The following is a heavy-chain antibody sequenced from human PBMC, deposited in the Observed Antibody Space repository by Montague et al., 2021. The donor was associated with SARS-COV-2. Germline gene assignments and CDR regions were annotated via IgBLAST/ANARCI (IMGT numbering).Heavy chain of an antibody. V-gene: IGHV3-74*01. J-gene: IGHJ4*02. CDR2: INIDGSGT. D-gene: IGHD6-19*01. Sequence: SLRLSCAASGFIFSHYWMLLFRQAPGKGLVWVSRINIDGSGTTYADSVKGRFTISRDNAKNTLYLQMNGLRAEDTAVYYCASWMSGVAGTDYWGQGTLVTVSS. CDR3: ASWMSGVAGTDY. CDR1: GFIFSHYW.